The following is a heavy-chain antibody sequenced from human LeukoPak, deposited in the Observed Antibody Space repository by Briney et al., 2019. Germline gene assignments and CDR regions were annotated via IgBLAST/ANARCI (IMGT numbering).Heavy chain of an antibody. J-gene: IGHJ4*02. CDR1: GYTFATFW. V-gene: IGHV5-51*01. CDR2: IYPGDSET. CDR3: VAGNGDYFDY. D-gene: IGHD6-19*01. Sequence: GESLKISCRGSGYTFATFWIGWVRQKPGKGLEWMGYIYPGDSETRYSPSSQGQVTISADKSTSTAYLQWKSLQSSDTAMYYAVAGNGDYFDYWGQGTLVTVSS.